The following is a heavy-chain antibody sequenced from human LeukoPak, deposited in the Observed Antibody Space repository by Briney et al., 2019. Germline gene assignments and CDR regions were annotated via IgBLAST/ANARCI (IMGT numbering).Heavy chain of an antibody. CDR3: ARLTGTAYNWFDP. CDR1: GGSLRSYY. CDR2: IFPGGGT. Sequence: SETLSLTCTVSGGSLRSYYWNWIRQPAGKGLEWVGRIFPGGGTSYSPSLKSRVTMSADTSKSQFSLKLTSVTAADTAAYYCARLTGTAYNWFDPWGPGTLVTVSS. D-gene: IGHD1-20*01. J-gene: IGHJ5*02. V-gene: IGHV4-4*07.